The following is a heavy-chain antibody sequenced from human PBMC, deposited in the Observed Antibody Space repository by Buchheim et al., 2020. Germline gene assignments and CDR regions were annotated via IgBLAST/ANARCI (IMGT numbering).Heavy chain of an antibody. CDR1: GFSLSTSGMC. CDR3: ARISGGSGQLEAPGYFDY. J-gene: IGHJ4*02. D-gene: IGHD3-10*01. CDR2: IDWDDDK. Sequence: QVTLRESGPALVKPTQTLTLTCTFSGFSLSTSGMCVSWIRQPPGKALEWLARIDWDDDKYYSTSLKTRPTISKDTSKNQVVLTMTNMDPVDTATYYCARISGGSGQLEAPGYFDYWGQGTL. V-gene: IGHV2-70*15.